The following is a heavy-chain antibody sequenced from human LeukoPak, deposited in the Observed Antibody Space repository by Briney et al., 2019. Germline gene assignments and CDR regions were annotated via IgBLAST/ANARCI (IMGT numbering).Heavy chain of an antibody. CDR1: GFTFSTYN. V-gene: IGHV3-7*01. J-gene: IGHJ4*02. CDR3: ASRAHFWSGPGG. Sequence: PGGSLRLSCAASGFTFSTYNMNWVRQAPGKGLEWVANIKQDGSEKYYVDSVKGRFTISRDNAKNSLYLQMNSLRVEDTAVYYCASRAHFWSGPGGWGQGTLVTVSS. D-gene: IGHD3-3*02. CDR2: IKQDGSEK.